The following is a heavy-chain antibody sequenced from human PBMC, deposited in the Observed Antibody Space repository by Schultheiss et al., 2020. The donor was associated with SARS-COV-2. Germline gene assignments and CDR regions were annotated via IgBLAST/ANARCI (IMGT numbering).Heavy chain of an antibody. CDR2: ISSSSSYI. CDR1: GFTFSSYS. J-gene: IGHJ4*02. D-gene: IGHD3-22*01. V-gene: IGHV3-21*04. Sequence: GESLKISCAASGFTFSSYSMNWVRQAPGKGLEWVSSISSSSSYIYYADSVKGRFTISRDNAKNSLYLQMNSLRAEDTDVYYCANIVGAYDSSGYYFYYWGQGTLVTVAS. CDR3: ANIVGAYDSSGYYFYY.